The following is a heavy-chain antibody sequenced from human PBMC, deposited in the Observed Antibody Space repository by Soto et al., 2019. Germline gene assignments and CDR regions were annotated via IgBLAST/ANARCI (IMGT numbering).Heavy chain of an antibody. J-gene: IGHJ6*02. CDR2: ISNDGTNK. Sequence: GGSLRLSCVGTGFTFSSYAMHWVRQAPGKGLEWVAVISNDGTNKYYADSVEGRITISRDNSKNTLYLQMHSLRSEDTAVYYCARGTTLAIFDYGMDVWGQEATVTVSS. CDR1: GFTFSSYA. V-gene: IGHV3-30-3*01. D-gene: IGHD3-3*01. CDR3: ARGTTLAIFDYGMDV.